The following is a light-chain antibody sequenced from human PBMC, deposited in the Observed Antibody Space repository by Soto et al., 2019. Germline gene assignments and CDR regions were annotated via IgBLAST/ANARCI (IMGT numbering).Light chain of an antibody. J-gene: IGKJ1*01. CDR2: KVS. CDR3: MQATHWPWT. V-gene: IGKV2-30*01. Sequence: DVVMTQSPLSLHVTLGQPASISCRSSQSLVSSNGDTFLIWFQQRPGQSPRRLIYKVSNRDSAVPDRFTGRGSGTDFTLEISRVEAEDVGVYYCMQATHWPWTFGQGTKVEIK. CDR1: QSLVSSNGDTF.